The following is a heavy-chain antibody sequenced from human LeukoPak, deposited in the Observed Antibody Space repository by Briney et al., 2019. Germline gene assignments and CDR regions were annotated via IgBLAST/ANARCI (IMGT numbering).Heavy chain of an antibody. CDR1: GYTFTSYY. Sequence: ASVKVSCKASGYTFTSYYMHWVRQAPGQGLEWMGIINPSGGSTSYAQKFQGRVTMAEDTSTDTAYMELSSLRSEDTAVYYCATPGYSSSWYFDYWGQGTLVTVSS. D-gene: IGHD6-13*01. J-gene: IGHJ4*02. CDR3: ATPGYSSSWYFDY. CDR2: INPSGGST. V-gene: IGHV1-46*01.